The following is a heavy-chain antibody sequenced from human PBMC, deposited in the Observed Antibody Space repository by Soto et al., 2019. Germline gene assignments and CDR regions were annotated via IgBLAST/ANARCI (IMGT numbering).Heavy chain of an antibody. CDR1: VGTFSSYA. CDR2: VIPIFGTA. CDR3: ATQGCSSTSCYAVNWFDP. Sequence: ASVKVSCKASVGTFSSYAIFLVRQAPGQGLEWMGGVIPIFGTANYAQKSQGRVTITADNSTSTDYMELSSLRSEDTAVYYCATQGCSSTSCYAVNWFDPWGQGTLVTVSS. D-gene: IGHD2-2*01. J-gene: IGHJ5*02. V-gene: IGHV1-69*06.